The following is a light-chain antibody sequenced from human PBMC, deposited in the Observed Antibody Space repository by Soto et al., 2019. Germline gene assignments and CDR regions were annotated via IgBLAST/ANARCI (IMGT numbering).Light chain of an antibody. CDR3: QTWGTGIEVI. CDR1: SGHSTYA. CDR2: LNSDGSH. V-gene: IGLV4-69*01. Sequence: QLVLTQSPSASASLGASVKLTCTLSSGHSTYAIAWHQQQPEKGPRYLMKLNSDGSHSKGDGIPDRFSGSSSGAERYLTISSLQSEDKADYYCQTWGTGIEVIFGGGTKLTVL. J-gene: IGLJ2*01.